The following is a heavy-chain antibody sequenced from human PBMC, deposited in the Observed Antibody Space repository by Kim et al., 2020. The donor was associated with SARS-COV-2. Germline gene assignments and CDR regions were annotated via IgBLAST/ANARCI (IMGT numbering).Heavy chain of an antibody. Sequence: GGSLRLSCAASGFTFSNAWMSWVRQAPGKGLEWVGRIKSKTDGGTTDYAAPVKGRFTISRDDSKNTLYLQMNSLKTEDTAVYYCTTGLVVVPAATPYYYGMDVWGQGTTVTVSS. CDR2: IKSKTDGGTT. CDR3: TTGLVVVPAATPYYYGMDV. D-gene: IGHD2-2*01. CDR1: GFTFSNAW. J-gene: IGHJ6*02. V-gene: IGHV3-15*01.